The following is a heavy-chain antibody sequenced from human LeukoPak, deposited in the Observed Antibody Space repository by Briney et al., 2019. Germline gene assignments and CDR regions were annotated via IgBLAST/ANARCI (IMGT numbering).Heavy chain of an antibody. CDR3: AKDTHGSYGRGAFDI. V-gene: IGHV3-9*01. CDR2: ISWNSGSI. Sequence: GGSLRLSCAASGFTFDDYAMHWVRQAPGRGLEWVSGISWNSGSIGYADSVKGRFTISRDNAKNSLYLQMNSLRAEDTALYYCAKDTHGSYGRGAFDIWGQGTMVTVSS. D-gene: IGHD1-26*01. CDR1: GFTFDDYA. J-gene: IGHJ3*02.